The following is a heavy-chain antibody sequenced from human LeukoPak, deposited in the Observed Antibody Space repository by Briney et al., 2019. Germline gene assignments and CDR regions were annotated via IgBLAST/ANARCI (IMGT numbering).Heavy chain of an antibody. CDR2: ISGSGGST. D-gene: IGHD3-3*01. J-gene: IGHJ6*03. CDR3: AKAYDFWSGSKRYYYYYMDV. CDR1: GFTFSSYA. Sequence: GGSLRLSCAASGFTFSSYAMSWVRQAPGKGLEWVSAISGSGGSTYYADSVKGRFTISRDNSKNTLYLQMNSLRAEDTAVYYCAKAYDFWSGSKRYYYYYMDVWGKGTTVTVSS. V-gene: IGHV3-23*01.